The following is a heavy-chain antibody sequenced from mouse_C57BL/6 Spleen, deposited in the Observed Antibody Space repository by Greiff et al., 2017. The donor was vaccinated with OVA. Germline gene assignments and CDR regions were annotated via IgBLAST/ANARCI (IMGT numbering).Heavy chain of an antibody. Sequence: EVKLVESGPGMVKPSQSLSLTCTVTGYSITSGYDWHWIRHFPGNKLEWMGYISYSGSTNYNPSLKSRISITHDTSKNHFFLKLNSVTTEDTATYYCARDDGSSLWFAYWGQGTLVTVSA. CDR3: ARDDGSSLWFAY. J-gene: IGHJ3*01. D-gene: IGHD1-1*01. CDR1: GYSITSGYD. CDR2: ISYSGST. V-gene: IGHV3-1*01.